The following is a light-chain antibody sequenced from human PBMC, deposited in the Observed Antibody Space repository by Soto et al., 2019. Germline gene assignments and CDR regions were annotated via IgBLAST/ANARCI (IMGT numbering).Light chain of an antibody. CDR1: QRIGGY. Sequence: EIVLTQSPATLSLSPGERATLSCRASQRIGGYLGWYQQKPGQAPRLLIYDASNRATDIPVRFSGSGSGTDYTLTITNLEPEDFAIYYCQQRSNWPWTFGQGTKVDIK. J-gene: IGKJ1*01. CDR3: QQRSNWPWT. V-gene: IGKV3-11*01. CDR2: DAS.